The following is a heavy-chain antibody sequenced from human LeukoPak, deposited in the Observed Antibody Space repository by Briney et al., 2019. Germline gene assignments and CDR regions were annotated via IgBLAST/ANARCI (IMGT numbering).Heavy chain of an antibody. CDR2: IYYNGDT. J-gene: IGHJ5*02. Sequence: SETLSLTCSVSGGSIDTTIYFCGWIRHPPWKRPEWIGNIYYNGDTYYNPSLESRVTLSMDTSKNRFSLRLSSVTAADTAVYYCARTLSARDWFDPWGQGTLVTVSS. CDR1: GGSIDTTIYF. CDR3: ARTLSARDWFDP. V-gene: IGHV4-39*02. D-gene: IGHD3-3*02.